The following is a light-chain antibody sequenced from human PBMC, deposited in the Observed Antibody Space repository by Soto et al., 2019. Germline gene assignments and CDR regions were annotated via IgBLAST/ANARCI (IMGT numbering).Light chain of an antibody. CDR2: TTS. V-gene: IGKV1-39*01. CDR1: QPISDY. J-gene: IGKJ1*01. CDR3: QHHSNTPRT. Sequence: DSQMAQSPSSLSTSVGDTVTITCRTSQPISDYLNWYQQKPGKAPTLLIYTTSNLQSGVPSRFSGSGSATQFTLTISSLQPEDFATYYCQHHSNTPRTFGQGNKVDIK.